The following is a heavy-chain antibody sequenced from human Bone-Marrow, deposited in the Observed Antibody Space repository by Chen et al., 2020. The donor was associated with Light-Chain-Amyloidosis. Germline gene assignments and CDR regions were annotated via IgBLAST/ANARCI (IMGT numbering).Heavy chain of an antibody. CDR3: AKDISYDDILPGYPADAFDI. V-gene: IGHV3-23*02. CDR1: GFAFSSYA. Sequence: EVQLVESGGGLLQRGGSLRLSCAASGFAFSSYAMSWVRQAPGKGLEGVSTSSGIGGSRSYGAAVKGRLTISRDNAKNALFLQMNSLRAEDTAVYYCAKDISYDDILPGYPADAFDIWGQGTMVTVSS. D-gene: IGHD3-9*01. J-gene: IGHJ3*02. CDR2: SSGIGGSR.